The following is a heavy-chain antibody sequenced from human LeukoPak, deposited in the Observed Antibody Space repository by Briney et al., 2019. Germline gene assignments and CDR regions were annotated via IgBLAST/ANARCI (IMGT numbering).Heavy chain of an antibody. CDR1: GGSISSSSYC. V-gene: IGHV4-39*01. CDR2: IYYSGST. Sequence: SETLSLTCTVSGGSISSSSYCWGWIRQPPGKGLEWIGSIYYSGSTYYNPSLKSRDTISVDTSKNQFSLKLSSVTAADTAVYYCVTETGYCSSTSCYARSVAVDYWGQGTLVTVSS. J-gene: IGHJ4*02. CDR3: VTETGYCSSTSCYARSVAVDY. D-gene: IGHD2-2*01.